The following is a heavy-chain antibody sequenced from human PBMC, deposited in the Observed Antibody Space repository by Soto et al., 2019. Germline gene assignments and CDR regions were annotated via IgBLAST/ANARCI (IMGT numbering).Heavy chain of an antibody. CDR2: IIPIFGTA. V-gene: IGHV1-69*13. CDR1: GGTFSSYA. J-gene: IGHJ4*02. Sequence: SVKVSCKASGGTFSSYAISWVRQAPGQGLEWMGGIIPIFGTANYAQKFQGRVTITADESTSTAYMELSSLRSEDTAVYYCARVRVVPAAIYPPDEYYFDYWGQGTLVTVSS. CDR3: ARVRVVPAAIYPPDEYYFDY. D-gene: IGHD2-2*01.